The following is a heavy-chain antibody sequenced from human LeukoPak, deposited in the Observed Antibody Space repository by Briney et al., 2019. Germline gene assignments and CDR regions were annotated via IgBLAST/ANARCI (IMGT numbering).Heavy chain of an antibody. CDR1: GYTFTGYY. D-gene: IGHD3-10*01. J-gene: IGHJ4*02. V-gene: IGHV1-2*02. Sequence: ASVKVSCKASGYTFTGYYVHWVPQAPGQGLEWMGWINPNSGGTNYAQKFQGRVNMTRDTSISTDYMELSRLRSDDTAVYYCARSPLLLWFGELNREPFDYWGQGTLVTVSS. CDR3: ARSPLLLWFGELNREPFDY. CDR2: INPNSGGT.